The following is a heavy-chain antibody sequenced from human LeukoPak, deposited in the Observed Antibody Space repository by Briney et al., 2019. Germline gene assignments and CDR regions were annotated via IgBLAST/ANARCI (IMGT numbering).Heavy chain of an antibody. CDR3: VRVAPRFWYEGSGYIFEN. Sequence: GGSLRLSCAAFGFTLSRYWMTWGRQAPEKGRKWLANLKQDGSVKYYVDSVKARFTISRDNAKNSLYLEMNSLRADDTAVYYCVRVAPRFWYEGSGYIFENWGQGTLVIVSS. CDR1: GFTLSRYW. CDR2: LKQDGSVK. J-gene: IGHJ4*02. V-gene: IGHV3-7*04. D-gene: IGHD3-22*01.